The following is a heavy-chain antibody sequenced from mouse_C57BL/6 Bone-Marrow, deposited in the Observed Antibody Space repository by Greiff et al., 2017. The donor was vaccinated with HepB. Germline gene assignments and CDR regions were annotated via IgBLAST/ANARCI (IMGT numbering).Heavy chain of an antibody. V-gene: IGHV1-18*01. D-gene: IGHD1-1*01. CDR3: AVDYYYGSSAWFAY. Sequence: EVQLVESGPELVKPGASVKIPCKASGYTFTDYNMDWVKQSHGKSLEWIGDINPNNGGTIYNQKFKGKATLTVDKSSSTAYMELRSLTSEDTAVYYCAVDYYYGSSAWFAYWGQGTLVTVSA. CDR2: INPNNGGT. J-gene: IGHJ3*01. CDR1: GYTFTDYN.